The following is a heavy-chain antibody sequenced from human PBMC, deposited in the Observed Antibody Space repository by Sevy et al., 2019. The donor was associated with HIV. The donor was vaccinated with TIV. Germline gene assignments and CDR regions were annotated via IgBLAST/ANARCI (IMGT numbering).Heavy chain of an antibody. Sequence: GGSLRLSCAASGFPFNMYWMTWVRQAPGKGLEWVANIKEDGSERNYLDSVKGRFTISRDNAKDSLYLQINSLRAEDTAVYYCARHGSGGSCYSVRPHCYCRMDVWGQGTTVTVSS. D-gene: IGHD2-15*01. CDR2: IKEDGSER. CDR1: GFPFNMYW. CDR3: ARHGSGGSCYSVRPHCYCRMDV. V-gene: IGHV3-7*01. J-gene: IGHJ6*02.